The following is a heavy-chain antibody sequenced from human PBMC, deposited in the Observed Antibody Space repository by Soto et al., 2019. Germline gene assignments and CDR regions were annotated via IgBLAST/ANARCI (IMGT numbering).Heavy chain of an antibody. CDR3: ARGWFGPDV. D-gene: IGHD3-10*01. Sequence: EVQLVESGGGLVQPGGSLRLSCAASGFTFSGRSMHWVRQAPGKGLVWVSGIDNAGTDSTYADSVKCRFTSSRDNAKTTLYRQMNSLRVEDTAVYYCARGWFGPDVWGKGTTVTVSS. CDR2: IDNAGTDS. J-gene: IGHJ6*04. V-gene: IGHV3-74*01. CDR1: GFTFSGRS.